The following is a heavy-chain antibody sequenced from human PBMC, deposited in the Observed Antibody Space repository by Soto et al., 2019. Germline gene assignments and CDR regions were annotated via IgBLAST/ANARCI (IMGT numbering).Heavy chain of an antibody. V-gene: IGHV3-33*01. CDR3: ARDLYRDPDV. CDR1: GFTFRGYG. J-gene: IGHJ6*04. CDR2: MWSDGSNK. Sequence: PGGSLRLSCATSGFTFRGYGFPWGRQAPGKGLEGVAVMWSDGSNKDYADSVKGRFAISRDNSEKTLYLQMNSLRAEDTAVYYCARDLYRDPDVWGKGTTVTVSS.